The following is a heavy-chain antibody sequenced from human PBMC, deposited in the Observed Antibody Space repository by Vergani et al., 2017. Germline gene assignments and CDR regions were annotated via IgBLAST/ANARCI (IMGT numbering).Heavy chain of an antibody. CDR3: ARTVYYDFWSGYYFDI. CDR1: GFSLSTSGMC. CDR2: IDWDDDK. V-gene: IGHV2-70*01. D-gene: IGHD3-3*01. J-gene: IGHJ3*02. Sequence: QVTLRESGPALVKPTQTLTLTCTFSGFSLSTSGMCVSWIRQPPGKALEWLALIDWDDDKYYNTSLKTRLTISKDTSKNQVVLTMTNMDPVATATYYCARTVYYDFWSGYYFDIWGQGTMVTVSS.